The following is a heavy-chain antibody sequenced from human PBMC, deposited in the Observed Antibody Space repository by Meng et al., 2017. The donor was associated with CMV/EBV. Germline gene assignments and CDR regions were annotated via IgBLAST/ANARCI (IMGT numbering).Heavy chain of an antibody. D-gene: IGHD3-10*01. Sequence: AAGFTFSSYAMHWVRQAPGKGLEWVAVISYDGSNKYYADSVKGRFTISRDNSKNTLYLQMNSLRAEDTAVYYCARDWSYGSGSYLVYWGQGTLVTVSS. CDR3: ARDWSYGSGSYLVY. CDR2: ISYDGSNK. CDR1: GFTFSSYA. J-gene: IGHJ4*02. V-gene: IGHV3-30*04.